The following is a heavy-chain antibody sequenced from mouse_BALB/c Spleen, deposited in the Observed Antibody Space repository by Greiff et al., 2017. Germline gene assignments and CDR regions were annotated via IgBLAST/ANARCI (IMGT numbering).Heavy chain of an antibody. CDR1: GYSFTGYF. V-gene: IGHV1-20*02. Sequence: VQLKESGPELVKPGASVKISCKASGYSFTGYFMNWVMQSHGKSLEWIGRINPYNGDTFYNQKFKGKATLTVDKSSSTAHMELRSLASEDSAVYYCARLRREYYFDYWGQGTTLTVSS. J-gene: IGHJ2*01. D-gene: IGHD2-12*01. CDR3: ARLRREYYFDY. CDR2: INPYNGDT.